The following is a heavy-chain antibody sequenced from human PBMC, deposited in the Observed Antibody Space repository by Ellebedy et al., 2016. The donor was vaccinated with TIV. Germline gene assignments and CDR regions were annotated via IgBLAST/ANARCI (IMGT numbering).Heavy chain of an antibody. Sequence: ASVKVSXXVSGYTLTELSMHWVRQAPGKGLEWMGGFDPEDGETIYAQKFQGRVTMTEDTSTDTAYMELSSLRSEDTAVYYCARGGPGNDAPQFDYWGQGTLVTVSS. J-gene: IGHJ4*02. CDR2: FDPEDGET. CDR3: ARGGPGNDAPQFDY. CDR1: GYTLTELS. V-gene: IGHV1-24*01. D-gene: IGHD1-1*01.